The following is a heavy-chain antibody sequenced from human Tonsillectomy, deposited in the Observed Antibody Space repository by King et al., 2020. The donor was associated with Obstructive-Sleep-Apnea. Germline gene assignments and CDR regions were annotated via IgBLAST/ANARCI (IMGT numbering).Heavy chain of an antibody. Sequence: VQLVESGGGLVQPGGSLRLSCAASGFTVSTNYMSWGRQSPGKGQERVLIISICCYTDYADPAKGRFTVSRHNSKNTVDLQMNSLRVEDTAVYYSARGWWSDDFWSGYHAFDIWGQGAKVTVSS. CDR2: ISICCYT. CDR3: ARGWWSDDFWSGYHAFDI. V-gene: IGHV3-53*04. CDR1: GFTVSTNY. J-gene: IGHJ3*02. D-gene: IGHD3-3*01.